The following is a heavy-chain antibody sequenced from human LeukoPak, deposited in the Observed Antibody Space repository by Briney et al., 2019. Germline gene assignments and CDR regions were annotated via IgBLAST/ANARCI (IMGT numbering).Heavy chain of an antibody. CDR3: ARDGAGSGGPFDY. CDR2: IYYSGST. Sequence: SETLSLTCTVSGGSISSYYWSWIRQPPGKGLEWIGYIYYSGSTNYNPSLKSRITISVDTSKNQFSLQLNSVTPEDTAVYYCARDGAGSGGPFDYWGQGTLVTVSS. J-gene: IGHJ4*02. V-gene: IGHV4-59*12. CDR1: GGSISSYY. D-gene: IGHD6-13*01.